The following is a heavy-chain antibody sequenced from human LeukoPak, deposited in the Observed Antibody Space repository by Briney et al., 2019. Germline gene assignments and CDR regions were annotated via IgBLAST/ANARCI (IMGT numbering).Heavy chain of an antibody. CDR1: GFTFSTYV. J-gene: IGHJ4*02. V-gene: IGHV3-64D*06. CDR2: ISSNGDNT. Sequence: GGSLRLSCSVSGFTFSTYVMHWVREAPGKGLEYVSAISSNGDNTYYADSVKGRFTISRDNSKNTLYLQMSSLRADDTAVYYCVRGTGYWGQGTLVTVSS. CDR3: VRGTGY.